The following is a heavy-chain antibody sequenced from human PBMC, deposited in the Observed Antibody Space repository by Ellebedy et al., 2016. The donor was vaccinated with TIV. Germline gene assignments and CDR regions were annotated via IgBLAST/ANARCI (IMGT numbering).Heavy chain of an antibody. D-gene: IGHD3-10*01. CDR3: ARVGWAFGELLGLHYYYYGMDV. CDR2: IYYSGSP. J-gene: IGHJ6*02. V-gene: IGHV4-59*01. CDR1: GGSISSYY. Sequence: SETLSLTCTVSGGSISSYYWSWIRQPPGKGLEWIGYIYYSGSPNYIPSLKSRVTISVDTSKNQFSLKLSSVTAAATAVYYCARVGWAFGELLGLHYYYYGMDVWGQGTTVTVSS.